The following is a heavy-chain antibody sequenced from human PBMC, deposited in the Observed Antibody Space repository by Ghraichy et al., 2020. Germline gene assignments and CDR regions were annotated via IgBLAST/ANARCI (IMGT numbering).Heavy chain of an antibody. CDR2: ISSSSSYI. CDR3: ASRYCSGGSCYDAFDI. Sequence: GGSLRLSCAASGFTFSRYTMNWVRQAPGKGLEWVSSISSSSSYIYYADSLKGRFTISRDNAKNSLYLQMNSLRAEDTAVYYCASRYCSGGSCYDAFDIWGQGTMVAVSS. D-gene: IGHD2-15*01. J-gene: IGHJ3*02. CDR1: GFTFSRYT. V-gene: IGHV3-21*01.